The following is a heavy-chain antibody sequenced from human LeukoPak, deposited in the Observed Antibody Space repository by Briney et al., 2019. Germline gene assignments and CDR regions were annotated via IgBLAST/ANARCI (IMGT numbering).Heavy chain of an antibody. J-gene: IGHJ4*02. V-gene: IGHV3-30*18. D-gene: IGHD3-9*01. CDR2: ISYDGSNK. CDR1: GFKFSSYW. CDR3: AKDHDILTGYSYYFDY. Sequence: GGSLRLSCAASGFKFSSYWMSWVRQAPGKGLEWVAIISYDGSNKYYADSVKGRFTISRDSSKNTLYLQMNSLRAEDTAVYYCAKDHDILTGYSYYFDYWGQGTLVTVSS.